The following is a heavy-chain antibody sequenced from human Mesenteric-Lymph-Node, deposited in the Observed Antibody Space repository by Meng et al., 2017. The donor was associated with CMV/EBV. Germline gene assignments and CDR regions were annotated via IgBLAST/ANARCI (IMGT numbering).Heavy chain of an antibody. Sequence: GESLKISCAASGFTFSSYAMHWVRQAPGKGLEWVAVISYDGSNKYYADSVKGRFTISRDNSKNTLYLQMNSLRAEDTAAYYCHKNRGRGYCSSTSCYGDYYYGMDVWGQGTTVTVSS. CDR2: ISYDGSNK. V-gene: IGHV3-30*04. J-gene: IGHJ6*02. CDR3: HKNRGRGYCSSTSCYGDYYYGMDV. D-gene: IGHD2-2*01. CDR1: GFTFSSYA.